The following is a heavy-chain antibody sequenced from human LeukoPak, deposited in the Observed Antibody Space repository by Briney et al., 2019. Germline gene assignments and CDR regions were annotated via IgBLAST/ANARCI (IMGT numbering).Heavy chain of an antibody. CDR2: IYWDDDK. D-gene: IGHD6-13*01. J-gene: IGHJ5*02. V-gene: IGHV2-5*02. CDR1: GFSLSTNRVA. Sequence: SAPTLVSPTQTLTLTCSFSGFSLSTNRVAVGWIRQPPGKALEWLALIYWDDDKRYSPSLKSRLTITKDTSKNQVVLTMTNMDPVDTATYYCAHAPARGSSWYVWFDPWGQGTLVTVSS. CDR3: AHAPARGSSWYVWFDP.